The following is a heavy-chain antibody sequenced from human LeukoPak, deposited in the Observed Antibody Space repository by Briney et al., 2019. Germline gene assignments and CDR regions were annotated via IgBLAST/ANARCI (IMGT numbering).Heavy chain of an antibody. CDR3: TTGVTAGQDFDY. D-gene: IGHD3-16*01. CDR2: IESKTDGGTT. CDR1: GFTFSNAW. J-gene: IGHJ4*02. Sequence: PGGSLRLSCAASGFTFSNAWMSWVRQAPGKGLEWVGRIESKTDGGTTDYAAPVKGRFTISRDDSKNTLYLQMNSLKTEDTAVYYCTTGVTAGQDFDYGGQGTLVTVSS. V-gene: IGHV3-15*04.